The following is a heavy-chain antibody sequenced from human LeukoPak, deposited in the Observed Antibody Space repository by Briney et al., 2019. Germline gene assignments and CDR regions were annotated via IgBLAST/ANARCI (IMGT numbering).Heavy chain of an antibody. D-gene: IGHD6-13*01. CDR2: ISGYNGNT. CDR3: ARDFVPYSSSSDYFDY. CDR1: GYTFTSYD. V-gene: IGHV1-18*01. J-gene: IGHJ4*02. Sequence: ASVKVSCKASGYTFTSYDTSWVRQAPGQGLEWMGWISGYNGNTNYAQKLQGRVTMTTDTSTSTAYMELRSLRSDGTAVYYCARDFVPYSSSSDYFDYWGQGTLVTVSS.